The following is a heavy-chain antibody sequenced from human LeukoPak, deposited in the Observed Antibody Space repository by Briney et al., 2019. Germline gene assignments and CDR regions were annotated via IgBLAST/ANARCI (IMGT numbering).Heavy chain of an antibody. D-gene: IGHD3-22*01. CDR3: AGGGRSYYDSSGYYYS. V-gene: IGHV4-34*01. CDR1: GGSFSDYY. CDR2: INHSGST. Sequence: PSETLSLTCTVYGGSFSDYYWSWIRQPPGKGLEWIGEINHSGSTNYSPSLKSRVTISVATSNNQFSLKLSSVTAADTAVYYCAGGGRSYYDSSGYYYSWGQGILVTVSS. J-gene: IGHJ4*02.